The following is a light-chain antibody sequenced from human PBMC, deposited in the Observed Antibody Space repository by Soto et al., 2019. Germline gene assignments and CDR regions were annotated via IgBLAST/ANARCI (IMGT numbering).Light chain of an antibody. CDR1: NIGSKS. Sequence: SYELTQPPSVSVAPGQTARITCGGNNIGSKSVHGYQQKPGQAPVLVVYDDSDRPSGIPERFSGANSGNTATLTISRVEAGDEDDYFCQVWDSSSDHYVFGTGTKSPS. V-gene: IGLV3-21*02. CDR2: DDS. CDR3: QVWDSSSDHYV. J-gene: IGLJ1*01.